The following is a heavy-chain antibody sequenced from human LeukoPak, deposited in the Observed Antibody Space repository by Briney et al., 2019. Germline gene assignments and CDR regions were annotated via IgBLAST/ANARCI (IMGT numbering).Heavy chain of an antibody. V-gene: IGHV4-59*01. J-gene: IGHJ5*02. CDR2: VVYSGST. Sequence: PSETLSLTCSVSGGSISTYYWGWIRQSPGEGLEWIGYVVYSGSTNYNPSLKSRVTISVDTSKDSFSLKMTSVTAADTAVYYCARQRGKVEYQLLYWFDPWGQGTLVTVSS. CDR1: GGSISTYY. CDR3: ARQRGKVEYQLLYWFDP. D-gene: IGHD2-2*02.